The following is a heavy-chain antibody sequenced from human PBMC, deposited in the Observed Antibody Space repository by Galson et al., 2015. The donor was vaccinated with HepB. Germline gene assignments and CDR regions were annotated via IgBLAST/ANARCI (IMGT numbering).Heavy chain of an antibody. V-gene: IGHV3-49*03. CDR2: IRSKAYGGTT. CDR1: GFTFGDYA. CDR3: TREVDYSNYDGYDLDY. Sequence: SLRLSCAASGFTFGDYAMSWFRQAPGKGLEWVGFIRSKAYGGTTEYAASVKGRFTISRDDSKSIAYLQMNSLKTEDTAVYYCTREVDYSNYDGYDLDYWGQGTLVTVSS. D-gene: IGHD4-11*01. J-gene: IGHJ4*02.